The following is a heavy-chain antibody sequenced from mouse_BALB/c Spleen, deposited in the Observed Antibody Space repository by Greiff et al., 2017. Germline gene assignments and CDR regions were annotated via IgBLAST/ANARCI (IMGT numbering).Heavy chain of an antibody. CDR2: ISSGGSYT. CDR3: TRECN. J-gene: IGHJ2*01. Sequence: EVQVVESGGGLVKPGGSLKLSCAASGFTFSSYTMSWVRQTPEKRLEWVATISSGGSYTYYPDSVKGRFTISRDNAKNTLYLQMSSLKSEDTAMYYCTRECNWGQGTTLTVSS. CDR1: GFTFSSYT. V-gene: IGHV5-6-4*01.